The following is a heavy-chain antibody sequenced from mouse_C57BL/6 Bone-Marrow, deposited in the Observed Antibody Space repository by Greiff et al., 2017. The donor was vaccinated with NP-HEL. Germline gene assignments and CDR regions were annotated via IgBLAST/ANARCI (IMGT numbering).Heavy chain of an antibody. CDR2: IDPSDSYT. Sequence: QVQLQQPGAELVMPGASVKLSCKASGYTFTSYWMHWVKQRPGQGLEWIGEIDPSDSYTNYNQQFQGKSTLTVDKSSSTAYMQLSSLTSEDSAVYDCAKRGYDYDDYFDYWGQGTTLTVSS. V-gene: IGHV1-69*01. J-gene: IGHJ2*01. D-gene: IGHD2-4*01. CDR3: AKRGYDYDDYFDY. CDR1: GYTFTSYW.